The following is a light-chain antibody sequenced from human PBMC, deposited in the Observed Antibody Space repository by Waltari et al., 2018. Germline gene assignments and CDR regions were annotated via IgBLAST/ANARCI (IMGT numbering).Light chain of an antibody. CDR1: SCSVSPTSY. CDR3: SLHMGSGIWV. Sequence: QTVVTQEPSLSVSPGGKVTLTCALTSCSVSPTSYASWYQQTPGQPPRTLVYKVSSRSSGVPDRFSGSILGNKAALTITGAQADDESNYYCSLHMGSGIWVFGGGTKLTVL. CDR2: KVS. V-gene: IGLV8-61*01. J-gene: IGLJ3*02.